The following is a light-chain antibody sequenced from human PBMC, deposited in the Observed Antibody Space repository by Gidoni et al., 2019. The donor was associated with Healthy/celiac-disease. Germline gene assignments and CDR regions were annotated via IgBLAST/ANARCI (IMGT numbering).Light chain of an antibody. Sequence: EIVMTQYPATLSVSPGERATPSGRASQSVSSNLAWYQQKPGQPPRLLIYCASTRATGIPARFSGSGSGTEFTLTISSLQSEDLAVYYCQQYNNSPPITFGQGTRLEIK. V-gene: IGKV3-15*01. J-gene: IGKJ5*01. CDR1: QSVSSN. CDR3: QQYNNSPPIT. CDR2: CAS.